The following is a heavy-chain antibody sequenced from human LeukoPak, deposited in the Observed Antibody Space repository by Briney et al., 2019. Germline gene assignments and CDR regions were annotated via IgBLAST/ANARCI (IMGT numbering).Heavy chain of an antibody. CDR2: IYYTGST. CDR1: GDSISSASFY. J-gene: IGHJ4*02. D-gene: IGHD1-26*01. Sequence: SETLSLTCTVFGDSISSASFYWGWIRQPPGKGLEWIGSIYYTGSTYYNPSLKSRVTISVDTSKNQFSLKLSSVTAADTAVYYCARSNTPGATDFDYWGQGTLVTVSS. CDR3: ARSNTPGATDFDY. V-gene: IGHV4-39*07.